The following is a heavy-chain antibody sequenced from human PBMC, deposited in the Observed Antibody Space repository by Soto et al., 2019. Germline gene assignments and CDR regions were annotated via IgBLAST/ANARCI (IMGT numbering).Heavy chain of an antibody. D-gene: IGHD3-16*01. V-gene: IGHV4-59*08. Sequence: QVQLQESGPGLVKPSETLSLTCTVSGGSISSYYWSWIRQPPGKGLEWIGYIYYSGSTNYNPSLKSRVTISVDTSKNQFSLKLSSVTAADTAVYYCSRQVWFEPNWFDPWGQGTLVTVSS. CDR3: SRQVWFEPNWFDP. J-gene: IGHJ5*02. CDR1: GGSISSYY. CDR2: IYYSGST.